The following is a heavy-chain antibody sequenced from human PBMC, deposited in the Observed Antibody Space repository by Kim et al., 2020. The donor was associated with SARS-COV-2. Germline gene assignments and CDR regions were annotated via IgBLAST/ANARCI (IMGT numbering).Heavy chain of an antibody. CDR1: GYTFTSYY. D-gene: IGHD6-13*01. V-gene: IGHV1-46*01. Sequence: ASVKVSCKASGYTFTSYYMHWVRQAPGQGLEWMGIINPSGGSTSYAQKFQGRVTMTRDTSTSTVYMELSSLRSEDTAVYYCAKEGIAAAGTEAFDIWGQGTMVTVSS. J-gene: IGHJ3*02. CDR3: AKEGIAAAGTEAFDI. CDR2: INPSGGST.